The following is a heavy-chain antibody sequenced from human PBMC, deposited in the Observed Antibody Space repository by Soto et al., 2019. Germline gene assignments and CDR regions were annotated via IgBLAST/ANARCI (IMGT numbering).Heavy chain of an antibody. D-gene: IGHD3-3*01. Sequence: QVQLVQSGAEVKKPGSSVKVSCKASGGPFSSYAISWVRQAPGQGLECMGGIIPIFGTANYAQKFQGRVTITADESTGTAYMELRSLRSADTAVYYCASPKFRFLQQIDPLGQGTLGTVS. CDR3: ASPKFRFLQQIDP. V-gene: IGHV1-69*01. CDR1: GGPFSSYA. J-gene: IGHJ5*02. CDR2: IIPIFGTA.